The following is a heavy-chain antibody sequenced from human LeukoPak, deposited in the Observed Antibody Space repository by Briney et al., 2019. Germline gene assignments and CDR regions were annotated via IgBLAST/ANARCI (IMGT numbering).Heavy chain of an antibody. CDR2: ISYSGST. Sequence: SETLSLTCTISGGSISGYYWSWIRQPPGKGLVWIGYISYSGSTNYNSSLKSRVTISVDTSKNQLSLKLSSVTAADTAVYYCARLGGSGNYWNFDYWGQGTLVTVSS. J-gene: IGHJ4*02. CDR3: ARLGGSGNYWNFDY. CDR1: GGSISGYY. D-gene: IGHD3-10*01. V-gene: IGHV4-59*01.